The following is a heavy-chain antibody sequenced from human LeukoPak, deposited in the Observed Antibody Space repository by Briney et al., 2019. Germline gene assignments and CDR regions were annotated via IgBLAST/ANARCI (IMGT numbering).Heavy chain of an antibody. J-gene: IGHJ6*03. D-gene: IGHD5-18*01. CDR1: GGTFSRFA. V-gene: IGHV1-69*13. Sequence: SVKVSCKASGGTFSRFAISWVRQAPGQGLEWMGGIIPILGTSDYAQRFRDRVTITADEDTTTAYIELSSLTSDDTAVYYCALVDAVMAGQYFYHMDVWGKGTTVTISS. CDR3: ALVDAVMAGQYFYHMDV. CDR2: IIPILGTS.